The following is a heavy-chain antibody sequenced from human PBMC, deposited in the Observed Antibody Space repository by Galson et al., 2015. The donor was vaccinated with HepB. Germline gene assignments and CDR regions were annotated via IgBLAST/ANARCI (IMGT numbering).Heavy chain of an antibody. CDR3: ARETPDTYYFDY. D-gene: IGHD2-15*01. CDR1: GYTLTNYH. V-gene: IGHV1-46*01. CDR2: IFAGGGST. J-gene: IGHJ4*02. Sequence: PVKVSCKASGYTLTNYHFHWVRQAPGQGPEWMGKIFAGGGSTRYAERFQGRVTLTRDSSTSTIYMEVSSLRSDDTAVYYCARETPDTYYFDYWGQGTLVTVSS.